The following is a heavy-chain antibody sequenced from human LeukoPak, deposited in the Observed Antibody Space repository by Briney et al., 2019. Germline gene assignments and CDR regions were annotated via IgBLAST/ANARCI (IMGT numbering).Heavy chain of an antibody. Sequence: GGSLRLSCAASGFTFSIYSMDWVRQAPGKGLEWVSSISSSSSYIYYADSLKGRFTISRDNAKNSLYLQMNSLRAEDTGVYYCAREQPYYYDSSGTALMAEIKYYFDYWGQGTLVTVSS. V-gene: IGHV3-21*01. CDR1: GFTFSIYS. CDR2: ISSSSSYI. D-gene: IGHD3-22*01. J-gene: IGHJ4*02. CDR3: AREQPYYYDSSGTALMAEIKYYFDY.